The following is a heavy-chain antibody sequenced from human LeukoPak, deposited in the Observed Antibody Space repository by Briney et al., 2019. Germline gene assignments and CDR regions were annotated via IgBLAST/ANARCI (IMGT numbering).Heavy chain of an antibody. V-gene: IGHV1-24*01. CDR2: FDPEDGET. CDR1: GYTLTELS. D-gene: IGHD6-13*01. J-gene: IGHJ4*02. Sequence: GASVKVSCKVSGYTLTELSMHWVRQAPGKGLGWMGGFDPEDGETIYAQKFQGRVTMTEDTSTDTAYMELSSLRSEDTAVYYCATAQGIAAAGGAVYFDYWGQGALVTVSS. CDR3: ATAQGIAAAGGAVYFDY.